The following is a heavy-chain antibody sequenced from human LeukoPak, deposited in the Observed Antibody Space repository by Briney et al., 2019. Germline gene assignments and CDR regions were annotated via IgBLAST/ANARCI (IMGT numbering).Heavy chain of an antibody. CDR2: VDPNDSYN. CDR1: GYRFTSYW. D-gene: IGHD2-15*01. Sequence: GESLKISFKGSGYRFTSYWISWVRPMPGKGLGWMGRVDPNDSYNNYSPSFQGHVTISADKSISTAYLQWSSLKASDTAMYYCATRRMRSDYWGQGTLVTVSS. CDR3: ATRRMRSDY. V-gene: IGHV5-10-1*01. J-gene: IGHJ4*02.